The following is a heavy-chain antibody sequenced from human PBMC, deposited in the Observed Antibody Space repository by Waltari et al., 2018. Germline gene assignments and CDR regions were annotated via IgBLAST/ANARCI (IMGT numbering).Heavy chain of an antibody. Sequence: EVQLVESGGGLVQPGGSLRLSCAPSGFTFSSYWMHWVRQAPGKGLVWVSRINSDGSSTSYADSVKGRFTISRDNAKNTLYLQMNSLRAEDTAVYYCANSSSWKKYYFDYWGQGTLVTVSS. V-gene: IGHV3-74*01. CDR3: ANSSSWKKYYFDY. D-gene: IGHD6-13*01. CDR2: INSDGSST. CDR1: GFTFSSYW. J-gene: IGHJ4*02.